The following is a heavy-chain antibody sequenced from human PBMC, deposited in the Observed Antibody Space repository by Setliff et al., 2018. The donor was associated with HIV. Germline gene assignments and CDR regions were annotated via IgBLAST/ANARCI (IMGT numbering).Heavy chain of an antibody. CDR1: GYTFTRYY. J-gene: IGHJ6*02. CDR3: ARNSSGWYYSNYYYYGMDV. Sequence: ASVKVSCKASGYTFTRYYMHWVRQAPGQGLEWTGWINPNSGGTNYAQKFQGRVTMTRDTSISTAYMELSRLRSDDTAVYYCARNSSGWYYSNYYYYGMDVWGQGTTVTVSS. CDR2: INPNSGGT. D-gene: IGHD6-19*01. V-gene: IGHV1-2*02.